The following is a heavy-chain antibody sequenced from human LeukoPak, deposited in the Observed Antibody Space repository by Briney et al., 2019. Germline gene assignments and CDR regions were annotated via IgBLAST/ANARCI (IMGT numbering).Heavy chain of an antibody. CDR2: IYYSGST. Sequence: PSETLSLTCTVSGGSISSGDYYWSWIRQPPGKGLEWIGYIYYSGSTYHNPSLKSRVTISVDTSKNQFSLKLSSVTAADTAVYYCARETDSYGMDVWGQGTTVTVSS. J-gene: IGHJ6*02. V-gene: IGHV4-30-4*01. CDR3: ARETDSYGMDV. CDR1: GGSISSGDYY.